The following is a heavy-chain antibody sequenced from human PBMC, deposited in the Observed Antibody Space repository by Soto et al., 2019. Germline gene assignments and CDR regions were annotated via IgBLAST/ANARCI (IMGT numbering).Heavy chain of an antibody. Sequence: GGSLRLSCAASGFTFSDYYMSWVRQAPGKGLEWVAVISYDGSNKYYADSVKGRFTISRDNSKNTLYLQMNSLRAEDTAVYYCAKDRRIAAAEPYYFDYWGQGTLVTVSS. J-gene: IGHJ4*02. V-gene: IGHV3-30*18. CDR1: GFTFSDYY. CDR2: ISYDGSNK. CDR3: AKDRRIAAAEPYYFDY. D-gene: IGHD6-13*01.